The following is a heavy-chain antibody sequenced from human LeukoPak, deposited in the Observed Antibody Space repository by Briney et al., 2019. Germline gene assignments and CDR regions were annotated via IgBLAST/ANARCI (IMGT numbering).Heavy chain of an antibody. CDR1: GFTFSSYA. V-gene: IGHV3-48*01. CDR2: ISSSSSTI. Sequence: GGSLRLSCAASGFTFSSYAMSWVRQAPGKGLEWVSYISSSSSTISYADSLKGRFTISRDNAKNSLYLQMNSLRAEDTAVYYCARYCGSTSCYAFDIWGQGTVVTVSS. CDR3: ARYCGSTSCYAFDI. D-gene: IGHD2-2*01. J-gene: IGHJ3*02.